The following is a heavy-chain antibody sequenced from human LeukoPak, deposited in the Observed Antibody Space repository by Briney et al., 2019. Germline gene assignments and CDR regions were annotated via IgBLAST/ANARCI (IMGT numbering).Heavy chain of an antibody. V-gene: IGHV1-2*06. D-gene: IGHD3-9*01. J-gene: IGHJ5*02. CDR3: AREHLLRYFDWLSRGWFDP. Sequence: GASVKVSCKASGYTFTGYYMHWVRQAPGQGLEWMGRINPNSGDTNYAQKFQGRVTMTRDTSISTAYMELSRLRSDDTAVYYCAREHLLRYFDWLSRGWFDPWGQGTLVTVSS. CDR2: INPNSGDT. CDR1: GYTFTGYY.